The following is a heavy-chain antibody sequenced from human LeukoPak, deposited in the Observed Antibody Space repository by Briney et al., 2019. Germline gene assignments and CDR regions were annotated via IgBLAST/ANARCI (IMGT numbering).Heavy chain of an antibody. D-gene: IGHD3-22*01. Sequence: TSETLSLTCTVSGGSVSSYHWSWLRQPAGKGLEWIGRMYSSGSTNYNPSLKSRVTMSVDTSKNQFSLKLSSVTAADTAVYYCARYDSSSSGAFDIWGQGTMVTVSS. CDR3: ARYDSSSSGAFDI. CDR1: GGSVSSYH. CDR2: MYSSGST. J-gene: IGHJ3*02. V-gene: IGHV4-4*07.